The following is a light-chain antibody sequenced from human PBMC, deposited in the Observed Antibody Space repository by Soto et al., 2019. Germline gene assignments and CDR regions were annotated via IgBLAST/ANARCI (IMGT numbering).Light chain of an antibody. CDR2: DAS. V-gene: IGKV1-33*01. J-gene: IGKJ3*01. Sequence: DIQMTQSPSSLSASVGDRVTITCQASRDISNYLNWYQQKPGKAPKLLIYDASNLETGVPSRFSGSGSGPDFTFTISSLQPEDIATYYCQQYDNIPPTFGPGTKVDIK. CDR3: QQYDNIPPT. CDR1: RDISNY.